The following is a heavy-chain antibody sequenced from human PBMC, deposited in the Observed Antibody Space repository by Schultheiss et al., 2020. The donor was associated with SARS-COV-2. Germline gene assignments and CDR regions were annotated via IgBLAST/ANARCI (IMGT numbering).Heavy chain of an antibody. CDR3: ARALPYDAFDI. Sequence: SETLSLTCTVSGGSISSYYWSWIRQPPGKGLEWIGYIYYSGSTYYNPSLKSRVTISVDTSKNQFSLKLSSVTAADTAVYYCARALPYDAFDIWGQGTTVTVSS. CDR1: GGSISSYY. J-gene: IGHJ3*02. CDR2: IYYSGST. D-gene: IGHD5/OR15-5a*01. V-gene: IGHV4-59*01.